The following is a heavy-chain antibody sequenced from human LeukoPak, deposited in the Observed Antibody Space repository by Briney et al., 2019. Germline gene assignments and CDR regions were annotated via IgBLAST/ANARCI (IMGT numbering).Heavy chain of an antibody. CDR3: ARDGRLGELSWGVFDY. J-gene: IGHJ4*02. CDR1: GGSIRSYY. CDR2: IYYSGST. Sequence: SETLSLTCTVPGGSIRSYYWSWIRQPPGKGLERVAYIYYSGSTNYNPSLKSRVTISVDTSKNQFSLKLSSVTAADMAVYYCARDGRLGELSWGVFDYWGQGTLVTVSS. V-gene: IGHV4-59*01. D-gene: IGHD3-16*02.